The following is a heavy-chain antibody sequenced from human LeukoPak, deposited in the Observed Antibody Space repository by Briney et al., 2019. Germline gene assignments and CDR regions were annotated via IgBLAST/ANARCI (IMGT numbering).Heavy chain of an antibody. CDR1: GGSFSGYY. V-gene: IGHV4-34*01. D-gene: IGHD3-9*01. CDR2: INHSGST. J-gene: IGHJ4*02. Sequence: SETLSLTCAVYGGSFSGYYWSWIHQPPGKGLEWIGEINHSGSTNYNPSLKSRVTISVDTSKNQFSLKLSSVTAADTAVYYCARGVLRYFDWLAPLFDYWGRGTLVTVSS. CDR3: ARGVLRYFDWLAPLFDY.